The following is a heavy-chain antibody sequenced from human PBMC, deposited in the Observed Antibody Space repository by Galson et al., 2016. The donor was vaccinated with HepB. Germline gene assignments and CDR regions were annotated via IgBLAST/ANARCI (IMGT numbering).Heavy chain of an antibody. CDR3: AICPTLTTLDY. Sequence: SLRLSCAASGFTFGSYAMSWVRQAPGKGLEWVSTITGSGGSTYYADSVKGRYIISRDNSKNTVHLQTNTLRAEDTAVYYCAICPTLTTLDYWGQGTLVTVSS. D-gene: IGHD4-11*01. V-gene: IGHV3-23*01. CDR2: ITGSGGST. CDR1: GFTFGSYA. J-gene: IGHJ4*02.